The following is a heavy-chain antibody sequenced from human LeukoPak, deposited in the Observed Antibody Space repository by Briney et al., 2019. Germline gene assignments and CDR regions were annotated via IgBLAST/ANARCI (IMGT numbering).Heavy chain of an antibody. V-gene: IGHV3-48*01. CDR1: GFTFSSYS. J-gene: IGHJ4*02. CDR3: ARDYGDYFDY. D-gene: IGHD4-17*01. Sequence: GGSLRLSCAASGFTFSSYSMNCVRPAPGKGLEWVSYISSSSSTIYYADSVKGRFTISRDNAKNSLYLQMNSLRAEDTAVYYCARDYGDYFDYWGQGTLVTVSS. CDR2: ISSSSSTI.